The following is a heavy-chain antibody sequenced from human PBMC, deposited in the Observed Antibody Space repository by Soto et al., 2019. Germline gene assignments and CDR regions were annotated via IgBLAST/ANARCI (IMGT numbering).Heavy chain of an antibody. V-gene: IGHV3-23*01. D-gene: IGHD6-13*01. Sequence: EVQLLESGGGLVQPGGSLRLSCAASGFTFSSYAMSWVRQAPGKGLEWVSAISGSGGSTYYADSVKGRFTISRDNSKNTLYLQMNSLRAEDTAVYYCAKGPYSSSWYEAGWFDPWGQGPLVTVSS. CDR1: GFTFSSYA. CDR3: AKGPYSSSWYEAGWFDP. CDR2: ISGSGGST. J-gene: IGHJ5*02.